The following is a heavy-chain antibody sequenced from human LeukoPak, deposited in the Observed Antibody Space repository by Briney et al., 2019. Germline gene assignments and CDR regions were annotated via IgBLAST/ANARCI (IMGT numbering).Heavy chain of an antibody. CDR2: IKSKTDGGTT. Sequence: GGSLRLSCAASGFTFSNARMSSVRQAPGKGLEWVFRIKSKTDGGTTDYAAPVKGRFTISRDDSKNTLYLQMNSLKTEHTAVHYCTTGLLWFGELPNYYYGMDVWPKGTTVTVPS. CDR1: GFTFSNAR. D-gene: IGHD3-10*01. CDR3: TTGLLWFGELPNYYYGMDV. V-gene: IGHV3-15*01. J-gene: IGHJ6*04.